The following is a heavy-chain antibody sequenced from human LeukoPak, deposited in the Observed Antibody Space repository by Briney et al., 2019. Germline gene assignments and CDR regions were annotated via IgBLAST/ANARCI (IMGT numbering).Heavy chain of an antibody. J-gene: IGHJ4*02. D-gene: IGHD1-7*01. CDR2: IIPIFGTA. Sequence: GSSVKVSCKASGGTFSSYAISWVGQAPGQGLEWMGGIIPIFGTANYAQKFQGRVTITADESTSTAYMELSSLRSEDTAVYYCARVNWNYHTSWASWGQGTLVTVSS. CDR3: ARVNWNYHTSWAS. V-gene: IGHV1-69*01. CDR1: GGTFSSYA.